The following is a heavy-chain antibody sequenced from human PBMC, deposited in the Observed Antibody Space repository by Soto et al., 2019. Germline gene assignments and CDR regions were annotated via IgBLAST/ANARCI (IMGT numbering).Heavy chain of an antibody. Sequence: GSLRLSCAASGFTFSSYAMSWVRQAPGKGLEWVSAISGSGGSTYYADSVKGRFTISRDNSKNTLYLQMNSLRAEDTAVYYCAKDLGFFSDRSWPLQHWGQGTLVTVSS. V-gene: IGHV3-23*01. D-gene: IGHD6-13*01. CDR2: ISGSGGST. CDR3: AKDLGFFSDRSWPLQH. CDR1: GFTFSSYA. J-gene: IGHJ1*01.